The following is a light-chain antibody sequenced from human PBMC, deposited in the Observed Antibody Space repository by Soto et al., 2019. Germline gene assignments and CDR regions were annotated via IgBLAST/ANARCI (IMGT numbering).Light chain of an antibody. CDR3: QVWDS. Sequence: SYELTQPPSVSVAPGQTARIPCGGADIGRKSVHWYQQRPGQAPVLVVYDDRDRPSGIPERFSGSNSGNTATLTISRVEAGDEADYYCQVWDSFGTGTKLTVL. CDR1: DIGRKS. J-gene: IGLJ1*01. V-gene: IGLV3-21*02. CDR2: DDR.